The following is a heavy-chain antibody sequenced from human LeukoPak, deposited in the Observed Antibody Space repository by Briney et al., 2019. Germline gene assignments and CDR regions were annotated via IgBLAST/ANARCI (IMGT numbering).Heavy chain of an antibody. CDR3: ARAWERSLFDP. D-gene: IGHD1-26*01. Sequence: PSQTLSLTCAVSGGSISSGGYSWSWIRQPPGKGLEWIGYIYHSGSTYYNPSLKSRVTISVDRSKNQFSLKLSSVTAADTAVYYCARAWERSLFDPWGQGTLVTISS. CDR2: IYHSGST. J-gene: IGHJ5*02. V-gene: IGHV4-30-2*01. CDR1: GGSISSGGYS.